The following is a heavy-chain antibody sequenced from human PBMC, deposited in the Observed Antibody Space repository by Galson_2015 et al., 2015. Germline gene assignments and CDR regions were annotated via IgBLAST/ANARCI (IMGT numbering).Heavy chain of an antibody. Sequence: QSGAEVKKPGESLKISCKGSGYDFPNYWIGWVRQMPGKGLEWMGISYPGDSDTKYSPSFQGQVTISADKSTSTAYLQWSSLKASDTAMYYCARRMSGYYRYYFDYWGQGTLVTVSS. V-gene: IGHV5-51*01. CDR2: SYPGDSDT. D-gene: IGHD3-3*01. J-gene: IGHJ4*02. CDR1: GYDFPNYW. CDR3: ARRMSGYYRYYFDY.